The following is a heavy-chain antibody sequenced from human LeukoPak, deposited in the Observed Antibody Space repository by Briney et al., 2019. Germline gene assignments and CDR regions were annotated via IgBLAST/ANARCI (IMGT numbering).Heavy chain of an antibody. D-gene: IGHD4-11*01. Sequence: PGGSLGLSCAASGFXFSSYAISWVRQAPGKGLEWVSAISGSGGSTYYADSVKGRFTISRDNSKNTLYLQMNSLRAEDTAVYYCAKDRKGPTTVTGPFDYWGQGTLVTVSS. V-gene: IGHV3-23*01. J-gene: IGHJ4*02. CDR1: GFXFSSYA. CDR3: AKDRKGPTTVTGPFDY. CDR2: ISGSGGST.